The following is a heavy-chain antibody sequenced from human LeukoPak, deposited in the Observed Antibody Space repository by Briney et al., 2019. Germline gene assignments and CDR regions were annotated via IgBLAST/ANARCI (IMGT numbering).Heavy chain of an antibody. CDR3: ARHFMSEVAGGYYYDMEV. CDR1: VYSFTSYW. D-gene: IGHD6-19*01. J-gene: IGHJ6*01. V-gene: IGHV5-51*01. CDR2: IYPGDSDT. Sequence: GAPLLFSGKCSVYSFTSYWIGGLREPPGKGVEWMGIIYPGDSDTRYSPSFQGQVTISDDKSISTAYLQWSRLKASDTAMYYCARHFMSEVAGGYYYDMEVWGQGTTVTVSS.